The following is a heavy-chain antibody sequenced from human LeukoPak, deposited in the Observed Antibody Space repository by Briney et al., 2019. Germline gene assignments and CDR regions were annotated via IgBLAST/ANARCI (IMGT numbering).Heavy chain of an antibody. D-gene: IGHD5-18*01. CDR3: ARNIRGPNSYGFRVHGMDV. V-gene: IGHV1-46*01. Sequence: GASVKVSCKASGYTFTSYYMHWVRQAPGQGLEWMGIINPSGGSTSYAQKFQGRVTMTRDTSTSTVYMELSSLRSEDTAVYYCARNIRGPNSYGFRVHGMDVGGQGTTVTVSS. J-gene: IGHJ6*01. CDR2: INPSGGST. CDR1: GYTFTSYY.